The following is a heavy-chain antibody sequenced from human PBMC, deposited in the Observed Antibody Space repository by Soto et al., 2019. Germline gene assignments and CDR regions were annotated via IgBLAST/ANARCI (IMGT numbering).Heavy chain of an antibody. CDR2: IGGTDGDSDGVP. Sequence: VQLLESGGDLVQPGGSLRLSCVASGFILNNYAMSWVRQAPGKGLEWVSTIGGTDGDSDGVPWYEDSVKGRLTISRDSSANTLFLHMDNLSAEDSALYYCVKSGRNWGAFDFWGQGTTVVVSS. CDR3: VKSGRNWGAFDF. CDR1: GFILNNYA. D-gene: IGHD7-27*01. J-gene: IGHJ3*01. V-gene: IGHV3-23*01.